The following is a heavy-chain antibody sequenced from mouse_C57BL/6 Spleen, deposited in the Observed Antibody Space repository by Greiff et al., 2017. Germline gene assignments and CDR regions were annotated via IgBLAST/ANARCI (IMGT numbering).Heavy chain of an antibody. J-gene: IGHJ2*01. V-gene: IGHV1-85*01. CDR3: ARWNWDLDD. D-gene: IGHD4-1*01. Sequence: QVHVKQPGPELVKPGASVKLSCKASGYPFTSYDITWVKQRPGQGLEWIGWIYPSDGSTKYNETFKGKATLTVDTPSSTAYRERHSLTSEDSAGDCSARWNWDLDDGGQGTTRTVSA. CDR1: GYPFTSYD. CDR2: IYPSDGST.